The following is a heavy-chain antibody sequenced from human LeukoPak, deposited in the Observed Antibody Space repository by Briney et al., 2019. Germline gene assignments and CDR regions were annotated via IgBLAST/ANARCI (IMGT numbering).Heavy chain of an antibody. CDR3: ARGGDTIGSIRSPFDI. CDR2: ISGGGST. D-gene: IGHD3-22*01. V-gene: IGHV3-53*01. J-gene: IGHJ3*02. Sequence: PGGSLRLSCAASGFTVSDNYTSWVHQAPGKGLEWVSAISGGGSTYYADSVKGRFTISRDNSKNTVYLQLNSLRAEDTAVYYCARGGDTIGSIRSPFDIWGQGTMVTVSS. CDR1: GFTVSDNY.